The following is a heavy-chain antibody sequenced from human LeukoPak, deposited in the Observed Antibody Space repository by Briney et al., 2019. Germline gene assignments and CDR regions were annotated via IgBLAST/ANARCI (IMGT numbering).Heavy chain of an antibody. J-gene: IGHJ5*02. D-gene: IGHD3-3*01. Sequence: PSETLSLTCTVSGGSISSGSYYWSWIRQPPGKGLEWIGSIYHSGSTYYNPSLKSRVTISVDTSKNQFSLRLSSVTAADTAVYYCARYSCGYYDFWGGYCEKYNWFDPWGQGTLVTVSS. CDR2: IYHSGST. V-gene: IGHV4-39*07. CDR3: ARYSCGYYDFWGGYCEKYNWFDP. CDR1: GGSISSGSYY.